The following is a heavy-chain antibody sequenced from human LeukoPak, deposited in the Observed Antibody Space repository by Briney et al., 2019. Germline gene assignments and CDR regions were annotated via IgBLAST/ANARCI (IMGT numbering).Heavy chain of an antibody. CDR1: GFTFSSYE. CDR2: ISSSGSTI. Sequence: GGSLRLSCGASGFTFSSYEMNWVRQAPGKGLEWVSYISSSGSTIYYADSVKGRFTISRDNAKNSLYRQMNSLRAEDTAVYYCALTLVGAQPLDYWGQGTLVTVSS. J-gene: IGHJ4*02. V-gene: IGHV3-48*03. D-gene: IGHD1-26*01. CDR3: ALTLVGAQPLDY.